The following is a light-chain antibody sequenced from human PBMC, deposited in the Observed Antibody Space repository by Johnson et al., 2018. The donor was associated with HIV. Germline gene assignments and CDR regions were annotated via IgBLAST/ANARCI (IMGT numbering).Light chain of an antibody. V-gene: IGLV1-51*02. CDR3: GTWDSSLSAYV. CDR1: SSNIGNNY. Sequence: SVLTQPPSVSAAPGQKLTISCSGSSSNIGNNYVSWYQQLPGTAPKLLIYETNKRPSGIPDRFSGSKSGTSATLGITGLQTGDEADYYCGTWDSSLSAYVFGTGTKVTFL. CDR2: ETN. J-gene: IGLJ1*01.